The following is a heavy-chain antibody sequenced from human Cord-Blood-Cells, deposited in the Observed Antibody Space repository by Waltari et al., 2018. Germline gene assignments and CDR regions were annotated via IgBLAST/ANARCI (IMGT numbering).Heavy chain of an antibody. CDR3: ARQDDFWSGSGIDY. CDR1: GGSIRSSSYY. D-gene: IGHD3-3*01. J-gene: IGHJ4*02. V-gene: IGHV4-39*01. CDR2: IYYSGST. Sequence: QLQLQESGPGLVKPSETLSLTCTVSGGSIRSSSYYWGWIRQPPGKGLEWIGSIYYSGSTYYNPSLKSRVTISVDTSKNQFSLKLSSVTAADTAVYYCARQDDFWSGSGIDYWGQGTLVTVSS.